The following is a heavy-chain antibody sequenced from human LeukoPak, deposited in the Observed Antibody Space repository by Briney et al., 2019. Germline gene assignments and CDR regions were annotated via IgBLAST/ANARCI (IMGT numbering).Heavy chain of an antibody. Sequence: GGSLRLSCAASGFIFSSYIMNWVRQAPGKGLECVSSISSSSSYIYYADSVKGRFTISRDNAKNSLYLQMNSLRAEDTAVYYCARDQPKGNEIVLVTSIDYWGQGTLVTVSS. D-gene: IGHD3-22*01. CDR3: ARDQPKGNEIVLVTSIDY. V-gene: IGHV3-21*01. CDR2: ISSSSSYI. CDR1: GFIFSSYI. J-gene: IGHJ4*02.